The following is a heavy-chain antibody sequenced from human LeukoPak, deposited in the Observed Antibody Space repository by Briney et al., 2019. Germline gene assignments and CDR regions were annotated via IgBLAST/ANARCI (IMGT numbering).Heavy chain of an antibody. CDR2: IYYSGST. V-gene: IGHV4-30-4*08. CDR1: GFTFSDYY. J-gene: IGHJ4*02. D-gene: IGHD3-10*01. CDR3: ARVRYWLGGGVDY. Sequence: LRLSCAASGFTFSDYYMSWIRQPPGKGLEWIGYIYYSGSTYYNPSLKSRVTISVDTSKNQFSLKLSSVTAADTAVYYCARVRYWLGGGVDYWGQGTLVTVSS.